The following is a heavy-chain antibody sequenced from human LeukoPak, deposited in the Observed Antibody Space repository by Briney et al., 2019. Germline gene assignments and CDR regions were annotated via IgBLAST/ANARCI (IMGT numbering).Heavy chain of an antibody. CDR3: AKRYCSSTTCYDDRGAFDY. J-gene: IGHJ4*02. CDR2: IYHSGST. D-gene: IGHD2-2*01. Sequence: SETLSLTCSVSGGSIGRGSYYWGWIRQPPGTGLEWIGSIYHSGSTYYNPSLKSRVTISVDTSKNQFSLKLSSVTAADTAVYYCAKRYCSSTTCYDDRGAFDYWGQGTLVTVSS. V-gene: IGHV4-39*07. CDR1: GGSIGRGSYY.